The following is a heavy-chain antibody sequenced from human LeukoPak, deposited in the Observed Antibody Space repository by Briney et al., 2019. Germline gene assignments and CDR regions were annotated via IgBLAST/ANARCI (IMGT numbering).Heavy chain of an antibody. D-gene: IGHD4-17*01. CDR1: GFTFSNYW. V-gene: IGHV3-7*04. Sequence: PGGSLRLSCAVSGFTFSNYWMSWVRQAPGKGLEWVANINQDGSAKYYVDSVQGRFTISRDNAKYSLFLNMNRLRAEDTALYFCARLPSTVRADYWGQGTLVTVSS. CDR2: INQDGSAK. J-gene: IGHJ4*02. CDR3: ARLPSTVRADY.